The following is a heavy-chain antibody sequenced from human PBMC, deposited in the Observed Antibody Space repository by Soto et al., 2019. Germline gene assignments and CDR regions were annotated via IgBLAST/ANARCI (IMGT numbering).Heavy chain of an antibody. CDR1: GFTFSSYG. D-gene: IGHD4-17*01. V-gene: IGHV3-30*03. CDR3: ARDFRPPYGVRYFDY. J-gene: IGHJ4*02. Sequence: GGSLRLSCAASGFTFSSYGMHGVRQAPGKGLEWVAVISYDGSNKYYADSVKGRFTISRDNSKNTLYLLMNSLRAEDTAVYYCARDFRPPYGVRYFDYWGQGTLVTVSS. CDR2: ISYDGSNK.